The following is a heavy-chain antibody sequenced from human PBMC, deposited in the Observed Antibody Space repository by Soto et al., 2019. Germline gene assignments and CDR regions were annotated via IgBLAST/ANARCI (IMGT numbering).Heavy chain of an antibody. D-gene: IGHD1-1*01. J-gene: IGHJ4*02. CDR1: GQSFSGHS. CDR3: ARGSGIVALPGELEDVNYDF. Sequence: QVQLQQWGAGLVKPSETLSLSCAVYGQSFSGHSWACIRQPPGKGLEWIGEISESGSTYYNPSLKSRVTISTDTSKNQFSLKLNSVTAADTAAYFCARGSGIVALPGELEDVNYDFWGQGTLVNVSS. CDR2: ISESGST. V-gene: IGHV4-34*01.